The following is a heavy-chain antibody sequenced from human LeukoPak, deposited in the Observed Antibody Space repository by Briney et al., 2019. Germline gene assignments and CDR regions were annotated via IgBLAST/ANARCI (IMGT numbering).Heavy chain of an antibody. CDR1: GYTFTGYY. V-gene: IGHV1-2*02. D-gene: IGHD3-3*01. CDR3: ASCMGWLFEDAFDI. CDR2: INPNSGGT. Sequence: ASVKVSCKASGYTFTGYYMHWVRQAPGQGLEWMGWINPNSGGTNYAQKFQGRVTMTRDTSISTAYMELSRLRSDDTAVYYCASCMGWLFEDAFDIWGQGTMVTVSS. J-gene: IGHJ3*02.